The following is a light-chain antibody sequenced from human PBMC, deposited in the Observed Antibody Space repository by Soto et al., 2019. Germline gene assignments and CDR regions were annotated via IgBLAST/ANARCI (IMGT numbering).Light chain of an antibody. Sequence: QSALTQPASVSGSPGQSITISCTGTSTDVGDSNHVSWYQHHPGKAPKLIIYEVSYRPSGVSNRFSGSKSAYTASLTISGLQAVDEADYYCNSQTTSGIRVFGTGTKLTVL. CDR3: NSQTTSGIRV. CDR1: STDVGDSNH. J-gene: IGLJ1*01. V-gene: IGLV2-14*01. CDR2: EVS.